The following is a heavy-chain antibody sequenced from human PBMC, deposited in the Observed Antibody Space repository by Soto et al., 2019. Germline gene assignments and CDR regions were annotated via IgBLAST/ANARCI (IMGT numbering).Heavy chain of an antibody. D-gene: IGHD2-21*02. V-gene: IGHV3-23*01. CDR1: GINFNNYA. J-gene: IGHJ2*01. CDR2: ISGGGLST. Sequence: GGSVGLSCAASGINFNNYAMSWVRHAPGKGLEWVSAISGGGLSTYYADSVKGRSTISRDNSRNTLFLQMNALRVEDTAIYYCAITPNCGRDSSADSYWYFDIRGSGTLVTVAS. CDR3: AITPNCGRDSSADSYWYFDI.